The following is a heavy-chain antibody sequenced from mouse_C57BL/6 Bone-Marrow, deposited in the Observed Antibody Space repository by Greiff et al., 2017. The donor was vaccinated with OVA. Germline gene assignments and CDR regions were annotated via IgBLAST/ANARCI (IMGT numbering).Heavy chain of an antibody. J-gene: IGHJ2*01. CDR1: GYSFTGYY. D-gene: IGHD3-1*01. V-gene: IGHV1-42*01. CDR3: AREPGYRCWFAY. CDR2: INPSTGGT. Sequence: EVQLQQSGPELVKPGASVKISCKASGYSFTGYYMNWVKQSPEKSLEWIGEINPSTGGTTYNQKFKAKATLTVDKSSSTAYMQLKSLTSEDSAVYYCAREPGYRCWFAYWGQGTTLTVAS.